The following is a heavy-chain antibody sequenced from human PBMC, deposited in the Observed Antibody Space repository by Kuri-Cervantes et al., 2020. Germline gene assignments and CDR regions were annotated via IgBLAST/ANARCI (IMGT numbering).Heavy chain of an antibody. CDR1: GYAFTSYG. Sequence: ASVKVSCKASGYAFTSYGISWVRQAPGQGLEWMGWINPNSGGTNYAQRFQGRVTMTRDTSISTAFMELSRLTSDDTAVYYCARDPFGGVPFDLWGRGTLVTVSS. D-gene: IGHD3-16*01. V-gene: IGHV1-2*02. J-gene: IGHJ2*01. CDR2: INPNSGGT. CDR3: ARDPFGGVPFDL.